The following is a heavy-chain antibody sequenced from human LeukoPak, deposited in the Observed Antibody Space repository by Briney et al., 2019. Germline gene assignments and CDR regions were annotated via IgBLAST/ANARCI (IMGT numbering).Heavy chain of an antibody. CDR3: ALNSGSYYGIFDY. D-gene: IGHD1-26*01. V-gene: IGHV4-59*10. J-gene: IGHJ4*02. CDR2: IYTSGST. CDR1: GGSFSGYY. Sequence: SETLSLTCAVYGGSFSGYYWSWIRQPAGKGLEWIGRIYTSGSTNYNPSLKSRVTMSVDTSRNQFSLKLSSVTAADTAVYYCALNSGSYYGIFDYWGQGTLVTVSS.